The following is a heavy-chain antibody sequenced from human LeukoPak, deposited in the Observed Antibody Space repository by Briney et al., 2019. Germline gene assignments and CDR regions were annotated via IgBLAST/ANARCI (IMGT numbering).Heavy chain of an antibody. V-gene: IGHV3-11*06. D-gene: IGHD6-13*01. CDR1: GFTFSDYY. Sequence: GGSLRLSCAASGFTFSDYYMSWIRQAPGKGLEWVSYISRNSYTNYADSVKGRFTISRDKAKNSLYLQMASLRAEDTAVYYCARMGIAAVGAYYFDYWGQGTLVAVSS. CDR2: ISRNSYT. J-gene: IGHJ4*02. CDR3: ARMGIAAVGAYYFDY.